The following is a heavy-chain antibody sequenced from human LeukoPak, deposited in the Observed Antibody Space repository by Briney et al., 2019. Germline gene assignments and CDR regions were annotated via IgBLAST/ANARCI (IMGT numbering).Heavy chain of an antibody. Sequence: GGSLRLSCAASGFTFSSYSMNWARQAPGKGLEWVSSISSSSSYIYYADSVKGRFTISRDNAKNSLYLQMNSLRAEDTAVYYCARVGVGEQQLVSDYWGQGTLVTVSS. J-gene: IGHJ4*02. CDR3: ARVGVGEQQLVSDY. D-gene: IGHD6-13*01. CDR2: ISSSSSYI. CDR1: GFTFSSYS. V-gene: IGHV3-21*01.